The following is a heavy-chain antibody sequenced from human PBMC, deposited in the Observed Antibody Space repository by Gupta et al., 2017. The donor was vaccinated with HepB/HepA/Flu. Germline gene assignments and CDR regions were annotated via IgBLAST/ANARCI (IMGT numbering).Heavy chain of an antibody. Sequence: QLHLQESGPGLVKPSETLSLTCTVSGGSVRSTNYSWGWIRQSPGKGLEWIGSIYYSGSTYYNLSLKSRVSMSVDTSKNQFSLKVRSVTAADTAVFYCARSSGNYYDAFDVWGLGTMVIVSS. CDR1: GGSVRSTNYS. D-gene: IGHD1-26*01. CDR3: ARSSGNYYDAFDV. J-gene: IGHJ3*01. CDR2: IYYSGST. V-gene: IGHV4-39*01.